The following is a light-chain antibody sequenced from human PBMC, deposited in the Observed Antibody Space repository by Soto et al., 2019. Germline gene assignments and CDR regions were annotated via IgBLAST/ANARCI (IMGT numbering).Light chain of an antibody. CDR3: QQRSNWPPLLT. CDR2: DAS. J-gene: IGKJ4*01. V-gene: IGKV3-11*01. CDR1: QSVGSY. Sequence: ETVLTQSPATLSLSPGERATLSCRDSQSVGSYLAWYQQKPGQAPRLLIYDASTRATGIPARFSGSGSGTDFTLTISSLETEDFAVYYCQQRSNWPPLLTFGGGTKVEIK.